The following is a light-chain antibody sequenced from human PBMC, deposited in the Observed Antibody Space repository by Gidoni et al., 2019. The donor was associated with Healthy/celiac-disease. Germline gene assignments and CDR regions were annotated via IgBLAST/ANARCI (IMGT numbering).Light chain of an antibody. V-gene: IGKV4-1*01. CDR3: QQYYSTPS. CDR1: QSVLYSSNNKNY. CDR2: WAS. J-gene: IGKJ4*02. Sequence: DIVMTQSPDSLAVSLGERATSNCKSSQSVLYSSNNKNYLAWYQQKPGQPPKLLIYWASTRESGVPDRFSGSGYGTDFTLTISSLQAEDVAVYYCQQYYSTPSFGGGTKVEIK.